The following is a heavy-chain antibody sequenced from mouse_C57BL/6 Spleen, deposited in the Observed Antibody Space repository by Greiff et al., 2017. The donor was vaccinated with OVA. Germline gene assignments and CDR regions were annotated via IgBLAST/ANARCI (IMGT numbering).Heavy chain of an antibody. Sequence: EVQLQQSGPELVKPGASVKISCKASGYTFTDYYMNWVKQSHGKSLEWIGDINPNNGGTNYNQKFKGKATLTVDKSSSTSYMELRSLTSEDSAVYYCARGDGYYVDYWGQGTTLTVSS. CDR3: ARGDGYYVDY. CDR2: INPNNGGT. J-gene: IGHJ2*01. CDR1: GYTFTDYY. V-gene: IGHV1-26*01. D-gene: IGHD2-3*01.